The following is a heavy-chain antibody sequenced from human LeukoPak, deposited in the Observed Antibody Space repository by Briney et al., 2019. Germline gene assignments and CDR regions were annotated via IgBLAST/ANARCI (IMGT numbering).Heavy chain of an antibody. CDR3: ARRDY. CDR2: VNPDGNEK. V-gene: IGHV3-7*01. Sequence: GGSLRLSCAASGFIFSSYWMSWVRQAPGKGLEWVAKVNPDGNEKYYVDSVRGRFTISKDNPKNSVYLQMDSLRAEDTAVYYCARRDYWGQGTLVTVSS. J-gene: IGHJ4*02. CDR1: GFIFSSYW.